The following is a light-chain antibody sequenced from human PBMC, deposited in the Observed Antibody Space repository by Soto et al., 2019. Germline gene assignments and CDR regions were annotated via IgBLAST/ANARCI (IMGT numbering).Light chain of an antibody. V-gene: IGLV1-47*01. CDR2: ATD. Sequence: QSVLTQPPSASGAPGQTVTISCSGRPSSFRSESVCWYRHIPETAPKLIIYATDQRPSGVPDRFSGFKSGTAASLAISGLRGEDEADYYCAAWGGRLRGRVFGGGTQLTVL. J-gene: IGLJ3*02. CDR3: AAWGGRLRGRV. CDR1: PSSFRSES.